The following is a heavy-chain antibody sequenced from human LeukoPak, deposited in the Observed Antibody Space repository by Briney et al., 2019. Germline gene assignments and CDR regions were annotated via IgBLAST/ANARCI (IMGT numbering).Heavy chain of an antibody. J-gene: IGHJ3*02. CDR3: ARSVTYSNSRTGGAFDI. V-gene: IGHV4-30-4*01. CDR2: IYYSGST. CDR1: GGSISSGDYY. D-gene: IGHD6-13*01. Sequence: SETLSLTCTVSGGSISSGDYYWSWIRQPPGKGLEWIGYIYYSGSTYYNPSLKSRVTISVDTFKNQFSLKLSSVTAADTAVYYCARSVTYSNSRTGGAFDIWGRGTMVTVSS.